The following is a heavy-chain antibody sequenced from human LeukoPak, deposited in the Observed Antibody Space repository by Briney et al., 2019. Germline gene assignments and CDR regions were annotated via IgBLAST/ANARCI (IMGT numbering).Heavy chain of an antibody. J-gene: IGHJ4*02. V-gene: IGHV3-48*03. CDR3: ARGVALDY. CDR2: ISSSGNTI. Sequence: GGSLRLSCAASGFTFSSYEMNWVRQAPGKGPEWVSYISSSGNTIYYADSVKGRFTISRDNAKNSLYLQMNSLRAEDTADYYCARGVALDYWGQGTLVTVSS. D-gene: IGHD5-12*01. CDR1: GFTFSSYE.